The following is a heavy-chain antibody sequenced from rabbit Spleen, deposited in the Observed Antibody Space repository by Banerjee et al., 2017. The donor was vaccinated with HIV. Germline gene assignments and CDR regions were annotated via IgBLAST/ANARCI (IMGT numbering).Heavy chain of an antibody. V-gene: IGHV1S45*01. CDR2: IYTGNAGSI. D-gene: IGHD1-1*01. Sequence: QEQVVESGGGLVQPEGSLTLTCKASGFDFTNRHQICWVRQAPGKGLEWTACIYTGNAGSIYYASWAKGRLTISKTSSTTVTLRMTSLTAADTATYFCARDLVGVIGWNFYLWGQGTLVTVS. J-gene: IGHJ4*01. CDR3: ARDLVGVIGWNFYL. CDR1: GFDFTNRHQ.